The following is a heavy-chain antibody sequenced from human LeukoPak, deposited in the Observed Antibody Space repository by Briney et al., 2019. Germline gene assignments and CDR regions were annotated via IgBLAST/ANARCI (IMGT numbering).Heavy chain of an antibody. CDR2: IIPIFGTA. Sequence: SVKVSCKASGYTFTSYAISWVRQAPGQGLEWMGGIIPIFGTANYAQKFQGRVTITADESTSTAYMELSSLRSEDTAVYYCASRRDSSGSHAFDIWGQGTMVTVSS. D-gene: IGHD6-19*01. CDR1: GYTFTSYA. J-gene: IGHJ3*02. V-gene: IGHV1-69*13. CDR3: ASRRDSSGSHAFDI.